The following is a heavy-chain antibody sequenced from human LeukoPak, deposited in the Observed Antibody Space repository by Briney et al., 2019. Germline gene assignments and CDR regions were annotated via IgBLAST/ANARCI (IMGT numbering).Heavy chain of an antibody. CDR3: ARDGGLYSVVLGADYNYFDC. D-gene: IGHD3-10*01. Sequence: PGRSLRLSCAASGFTFSSYAMHWVRQAPGKGLEWVAVISYDGSNKYYADSVKGRFTISRDNAKNSLYLQMNSLRAEDTAVYYCARDGGLYSVVLGADYNYFDCWGQGTLVTVSS. J-gene: IGHJ4*02. V-gene: IGHV3-30-3*01. CDR1: GFTFSSYA. CDR2: ISYDGSNK.